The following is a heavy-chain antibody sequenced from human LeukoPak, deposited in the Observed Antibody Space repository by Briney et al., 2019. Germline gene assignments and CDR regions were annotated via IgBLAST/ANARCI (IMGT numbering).Heavy chain of an antibody. CDR3: ARARGYSYGQTNWFDP. Sequence: PSETLSLTCAVYGGSFSGYYWSWIRKPPGKGLERIGEINHSGSTNYNPSLKSRVTISVDTSKNQFSLKLSSVTAADTAVYYCARARGYSYGQTNWFDPWGQGTLVTVSS. CDR1: GGSFSGYY. V-gene: IGHV4-34*01. J-gene: IGHJ5*02. D-gene: IGHD5-18*01. CDR2: INHSGST.